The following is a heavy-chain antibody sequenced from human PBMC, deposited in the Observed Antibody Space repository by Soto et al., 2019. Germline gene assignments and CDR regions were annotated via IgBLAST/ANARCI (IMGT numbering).Heavy chain of an antibody. CDR3: ARDSGPKAAAGKYYYYGMDV. Sequence: GGSLRRSCVASGFTFRSYSMNWVRQAPGKGLEWVSSISSSSSYIYYADSVKGRFTISRDNAKNSLYLQMNSLRAEDTAVYYCARDSGPKAAAGKYYYYGMDVWGQGTTVTVSS. CDR1: GFTFRSYS. D-gene: IGHD6-13*01. J-gene: IGHJ6*02. CDR2: ISSSSSYI. V-gene: IGHV3-21*01.